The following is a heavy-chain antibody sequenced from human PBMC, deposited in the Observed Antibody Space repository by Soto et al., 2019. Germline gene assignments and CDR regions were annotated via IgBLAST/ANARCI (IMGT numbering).Heavy chain of an antibody. D-gene: IGHD3-10*01. J-gene: IGHJ4*02. CDR3: ANDGVAGNVDD. CDR1: GFAFNNYA. CDR2: ISATGGST. Sequence: VGSLSLSCAASGFAFNNYAMNWLRQAPEKELEWVATISATGGSTYYADSVTGRFTISRDNSKNTLYLQMNGLSVEYRAVYYWANDGVAGNVDDRGQGSEVRVTS. V-gene: IGHV3-23*01.